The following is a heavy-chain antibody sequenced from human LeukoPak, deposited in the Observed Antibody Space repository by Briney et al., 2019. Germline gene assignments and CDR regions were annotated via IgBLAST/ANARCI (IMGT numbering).Heavy chain of an antibody. V-gene: IGHV3-30*04. Sequence: PGGSLKLSCAASGFTFSTYAIHWVRQAPGNGLEWVAVISFDGVNTFYADSVKGRFTISRDNSNNTVYLQMNNLRPEDTAVFYCARGQGYESYYYMDVWGKGTTVSVSS. CDR3: ARGQGYESYYYMDV. CDR1: GFTFSTYA. D-gene: IGHD2-2*01. J-gene: IGHJ6*03. CDR2: ISFDGVNT.